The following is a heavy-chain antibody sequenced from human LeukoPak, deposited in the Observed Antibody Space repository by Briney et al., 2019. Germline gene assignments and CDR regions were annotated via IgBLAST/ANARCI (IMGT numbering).Heavy chain of an antibody. CDR2: IYYSGST. CDR3: ARAMVRGVIPDY. CDR1: GGSISSYY. V-gene: IGHV4-59*01. D-gene: IGHD3-10*01. Sequence: TENLSLTCTVSGGSISSYYWSWIRQPPGKGLEWIGYIYYSGSTNYNPSLKSRVTISVDTSKNQFSLKLSSVTAAATAVYYCARAMVRGVIPDYWCQGTLVTVSS. J-gene: IGHJ4*02.